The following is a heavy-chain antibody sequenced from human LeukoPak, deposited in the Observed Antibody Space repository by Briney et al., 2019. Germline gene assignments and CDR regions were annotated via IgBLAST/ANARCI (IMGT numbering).Heavy chain of an antibody. Sequence: PSETLSLTCTVSGGSISSYYWSWIRQPPGKGLEWIGYIYYSGSTNYNPSLKSRVTISVDTSKNQFSLKLSSVIAADTAVYYCARDLPLRWGSYAFDIWGQGTMVTVSS. CDR1: GGSISSYY. D-gene: IGHD5-24*01. CDR2: IYYSGST. CDR3: ARDLPLRWGSYAFDI. V-gene: IGHV4-59*01. J-gene: IGHJ3*02.